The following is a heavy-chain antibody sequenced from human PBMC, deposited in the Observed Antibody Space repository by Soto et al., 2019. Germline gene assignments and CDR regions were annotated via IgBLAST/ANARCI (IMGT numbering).Heavy chain of an antibody. Sequence: QVQLVQSGAEVKKPGASVKVSCKASGYTFTNYGISCVRQAPGQVLEWVGWISAYNGNTNYAQKLQCRVTLTTNTSTSTAYMEVRSLRSDDTAVYYCAKTIGNDYWGQGTLVTVSS. CDR3: AKTIGNDY. V-gene: IGHV1-18*01. J-gene: IGHJ4*02. CDR2: ISAYNGNT. CDR1: GYTFTNYG. D-gene: IGHD1-1*01.